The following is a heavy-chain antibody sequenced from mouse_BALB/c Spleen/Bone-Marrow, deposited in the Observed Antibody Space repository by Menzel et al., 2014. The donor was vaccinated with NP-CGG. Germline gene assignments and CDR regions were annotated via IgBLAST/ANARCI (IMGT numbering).Heavy chain of an antibody. Sequence: EVKLVESGGGLVQPGGSLRLSCATSGFTFTDYYMSWVRQPPGKALEWLGFIRNKANGYTTEYSASVKGRFTISRDNSQSILYLQMNTLRAEDSATYYCARDTGNYVRFAYWDQGTLVTVSA. D-gene: IGHD2-1*01. CDR3: ARDTGNYVRFAY. V-gene: IGHV7-3*02. CDR2: IRNKANGYTT. J-gene: IGHJ3*01. CDR1: GFTFTDYY.